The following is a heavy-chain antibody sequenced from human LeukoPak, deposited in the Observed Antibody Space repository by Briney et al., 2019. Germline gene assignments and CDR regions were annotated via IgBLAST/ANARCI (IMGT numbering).Heavy chain of an antibody. Sequence: GGFLRLSCAASGFTFSSYAMSWVRQAPGKGLEWVSAVRSDNGRTHYADSMKGRFTISRDNSKNTLYLQMNSLRAEDTAVYYCARGSQTGVATTGFDYWGQGTLVTVSS. V-gene: IGHV3-23*01. CDR2: VRSDNGRT. CDR1: GFTFSSYA. CDR3: ARGSQTGVATTGFDY. D-gene: IGHD5-12*01. J-gene: IGHJ4*02.